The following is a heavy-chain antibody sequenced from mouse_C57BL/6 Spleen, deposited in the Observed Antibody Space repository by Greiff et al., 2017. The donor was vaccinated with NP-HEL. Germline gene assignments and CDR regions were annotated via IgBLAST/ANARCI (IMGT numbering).Heavy chain of an antibody. Sequence: QVQLQQPGAELVKPGASVKLSCKASGYTFTSYWMHWVKQRPGQGLEWIGMIHPNSGSTNYNEKFKSKATLTVDKSSSTAYMRLSSLTSEDSAVYYCARDYYGSSYGAMDYWGQGTSVTVSS. CDR3: ARDYYGSSYGAMDY. CDR1: GYTFTSYW. CDR2: IHPNSGST. J-gene: IGHJ4*01. D-gene: IGHD1-1*01. V-gene: IGHV1-64*01.